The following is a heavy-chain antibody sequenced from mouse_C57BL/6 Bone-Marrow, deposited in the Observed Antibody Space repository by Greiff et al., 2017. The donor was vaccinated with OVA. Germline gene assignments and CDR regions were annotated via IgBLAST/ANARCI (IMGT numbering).Heavy chain of an antibody. CDR2: IWTGGGT. J-gene: IGHJ1*03. CDR3: ARNGIYYGSNPHWYFDV. D-gene: IGHD1-1*01. Sequence: VMLVESGPGLVAPSQSLSITCTVSGFSLTSYAISWVRQPPGKGLEWLGVIWTGGGTNYNSALKSRLSISKDNSKSQVFLKMNSLQTDDTARYYCARNGIYYGSNPHWYFDVWGTGTTVTVSS. V-gene: IGHV2-9-1*01. CDR1: GFSLTSYA.